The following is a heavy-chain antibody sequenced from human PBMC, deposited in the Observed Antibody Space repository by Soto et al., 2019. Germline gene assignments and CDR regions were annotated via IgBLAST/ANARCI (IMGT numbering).Heavy chain of an antibody. J-gene: IGHJ6*02. Sequence: KTSETLSLTCAVYGGSFSGYYWSWIRQPPGKGLEWIGEINHSGSTNYNPSLKSRVTISVDTSKNQFSLKLSSVSAADTAVYYCARGSGWYPYYYYYGMDVWGQGTTVTGSS. CDR1: GGSFSGYY. V-gene: IGHV4-34*01. D-gene: IGHD6-19*01. CDR3: ARGSGWYPYYYYYGMDV. CDR2: INHSGST.